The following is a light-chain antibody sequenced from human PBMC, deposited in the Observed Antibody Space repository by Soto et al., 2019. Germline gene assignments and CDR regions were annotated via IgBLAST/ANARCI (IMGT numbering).Light chain of an antibody. J-gene: IGKJ2*01. CDR1: QNVATMY. CDR3: KQYGTSPRYT. CDR2: GAS. V-gene: IGKV3-20*01. Sequence: EIVLTQSPGALSLSPGETATLSCRASQNVATMYLSWYQQKPGQAPRLLIYGASSRATGIPDRLSGSGSGTDFTLTISRLEPEDFAVYYCKQYGTSPRYTFGQGTKLEIK.